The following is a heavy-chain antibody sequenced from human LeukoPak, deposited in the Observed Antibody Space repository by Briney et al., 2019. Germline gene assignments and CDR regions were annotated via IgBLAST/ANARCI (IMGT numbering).Heavy chain of an antibody. CDR3: ARDLPVAAADF. CDR1: GFTFSSYS. V-gene: IGHV3-21*03. Sequence: GESLRLSCAASGFTFSSYSMNWVRQAPGKGLEWVSSISGTSTYIYYADSVKGRFTVSRDEAKNSLYLQMNSLRAEDTALYYCARDLPVAAADFWGQGTLVTVSS. CDR2: ISGTSTYI. D-gene: IGHD6-25*01. J-gene: IGHJ4*02.